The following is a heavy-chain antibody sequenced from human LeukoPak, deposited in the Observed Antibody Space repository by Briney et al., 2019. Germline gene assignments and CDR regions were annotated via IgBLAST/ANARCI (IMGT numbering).Heavy chain of an antibody. D-gene: IGHD1-26*01. Sequence: GGSLRLSCAASGFTFSSYAMHWVRQAPGKGLEYVSTISSNGGSTYYANSVKGRFTISRDNSKNTLYLQMGSLRAEDMAVYYCARLVGGSYSDYWGQGTLVTVSS. J-gene: IGHJ4*02. CDR2: ISSNGGST. CDR3: ARLVGGSYSDY. CDR1: GFTFSSYA. V-gene: IGHV3-64*01.